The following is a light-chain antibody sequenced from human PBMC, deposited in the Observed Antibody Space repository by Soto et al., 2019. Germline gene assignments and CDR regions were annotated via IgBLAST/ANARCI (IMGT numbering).Light chain of an antibody. J-gene: IGLJ2*01. CDR3: AAWDDSLNGLV. V-gene: IGLV1-44*01. CDR2: ANN. Sequence: QSVLTQPPSVSGTPGQRVSISCSGSRSNIGINAVDWYHQLPGTAHKVLIYANNQRPSGVPDRFSGSKSGTSASLAINGLQSDDEAHYYCAAWDDSLNGLVFGGGTKVTVL. CDR1: RSNIGINA.